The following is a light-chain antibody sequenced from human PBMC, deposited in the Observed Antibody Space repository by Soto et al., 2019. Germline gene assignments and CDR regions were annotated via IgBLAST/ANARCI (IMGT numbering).Light chain of an antibody. CDR2: LGS. CDR1: QSLLHSNGYNY. V-gene: IGKV2-28*01. Sequence: DIVMTQSPLSLPVTPGEPASISCRSSQSLLHSNGYNYLDWYLQKPGQSPQLLIYLGSNRASGVPERFSGSRSATDFTLRIKRVEAEDVGVYFCMQSLQTPWTFGQGTKVDIK. J-gene: IGKJ1*01. CDR3: MQSLQTPWT.